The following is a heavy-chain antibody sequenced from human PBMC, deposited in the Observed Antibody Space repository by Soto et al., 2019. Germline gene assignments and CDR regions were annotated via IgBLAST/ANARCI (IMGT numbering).Heavy chain of an antibody. J-gene: IGHJ4*02. CDR1: GGSFNRHT. Sequence: QVQLVQSGAEVRKPGSSVRVSCKASGGSFNRHTISWVRQAPGQGLEWMGGIIPIFGTANPAQKFQGRVTIIADESTSTVYMDLSSLRSDDTAIYYCARGWGYDSTDYYYAYWGQGTLVIVSS. CDR3: ARGWGYDSTDYYYAY. CDR2: IIPIFGTA. D-gene: IGHD3-22*01. V-gene: IGHV1-69*01.